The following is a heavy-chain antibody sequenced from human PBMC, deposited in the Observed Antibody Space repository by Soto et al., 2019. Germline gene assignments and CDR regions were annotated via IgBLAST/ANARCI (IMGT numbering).Heavy chain of an antibody. CDR3: ATPQYSPNRADYYYYGMDV. D-gene: IGHD6-6*01. J-gene: IGHJ6*02. Sequence: ESGGGVVQPGRSLRLSCAASGFTFSSYGMHWVRQAPGKGLEWVAVIWYDGSNKYYADSVKGRFTISRDNSKNTLYLQMSSLRSEDTAVYYCATPQYSPNRADYYYYGMDVWGQGTTVTVSS. V-gene: IGHV3-33*01. CDR1: GFTFSSYG. CDR2: IWYDGSNK.